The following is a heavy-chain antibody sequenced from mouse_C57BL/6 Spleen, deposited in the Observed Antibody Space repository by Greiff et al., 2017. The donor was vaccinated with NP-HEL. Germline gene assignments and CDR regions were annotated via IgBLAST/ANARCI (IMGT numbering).Heavy chain of an antibody. V-gene: IGHV5-4*01. CDR2: ISAGGSYT. CDR1: GFTFSSYA. Sequence: DVKLVESGGGLVKPGGSLKLSCAASGFTFSSYAMSWVRQTPEKRLEWVATISAGGSYTYYPDNVQGRSTISRDNAKNNLYLQMSHLESEDTAMYYCARDQRTTVVAPFDYWGQGTTLTVSS. J-gene: IGHJ2*01. D-gene: IGHD1-1*01. CDR3: ARDQRTTVVAPFDY.